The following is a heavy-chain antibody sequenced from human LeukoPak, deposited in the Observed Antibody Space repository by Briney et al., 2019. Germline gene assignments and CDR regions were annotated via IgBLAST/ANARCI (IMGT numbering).Heavy chain of an antibody. Sequence: SETLSLTCTVSGGSISSSSYYWGWIRQPPGTGLEWIGSIYYSGSTYYNPSLKSRVTISVDTSKNQFSLKLSSVTAADTAVYYCARAPRYCSSTTCRNFDYWGQGTLVTVSS. D-gene: IGHD2-2*01. V-gene: IGHV4-39*07. CDR2: IYYSGST. J-gene: IGHJ4*02. CDR3: ARAPRYCSSTTCRNFDY. CDR1: GGSISSSSYY.